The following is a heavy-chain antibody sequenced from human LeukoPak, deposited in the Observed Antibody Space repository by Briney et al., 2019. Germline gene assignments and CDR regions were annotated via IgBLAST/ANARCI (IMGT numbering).Heavy chain of an antibody. CDR2: ISGDGNNK. D-gene: IGHD3-22*01. Sequence: PGRSLRLSCTASGFTFSNYAMHWVRQAPGKGLEWVSFISGDGNNKYYADSVKGRFTISRDNSKGTLYVQMNGLRAEDTAVYYCARDGQPYSYDNYNWFDPWGQGTLVTVSS. V-gene: IGHV3-30-3*01. J-gene: IGHJ5*02. CDR1: GFTFSNYA. CDR3: ARDGQPYSYDNYNWFDP.